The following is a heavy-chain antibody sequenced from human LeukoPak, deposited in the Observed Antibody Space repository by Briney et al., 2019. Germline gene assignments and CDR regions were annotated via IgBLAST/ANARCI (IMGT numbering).Heavy chain of an antibody. D-gene: IGHD1-26*01. CDR1: RFTFSSYG. V-gene: IGHV3-30*18. J-gene: IGHJ3*02. CDR2: ISSDGTNE. Sequence: GGSLRLSCAASRFTFSSYGMHWVRQAPGKGLEWVAVISSDGTNEFYADSVKGRFTISRDNSKNTLYLQMNSLRAEDTAVYYCANIVGATFAFDIWGQGTMVTVSS. CDR3: ANIVGATFAFDI.